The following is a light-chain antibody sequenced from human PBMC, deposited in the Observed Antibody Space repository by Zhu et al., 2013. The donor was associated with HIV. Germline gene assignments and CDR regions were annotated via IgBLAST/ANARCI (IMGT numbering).Light chain of an antibody. CDR1: SNDIGSYNY. Sequence: QSALTQPPSASGSPGQSVTISCTGTSNDIGSYNYVSWYQQYPGKAPKLKIYDVSKWPSGVPDRFSGSRSGTSATLGITGLQTGDEGDYYCSTWDRRLNAVVFGGGTKVTVL. CDR2: DVS. V-gene: IGLV2-8*01. CDR3: STWDRRLNAVV. J-gene: IGLJ2*01.